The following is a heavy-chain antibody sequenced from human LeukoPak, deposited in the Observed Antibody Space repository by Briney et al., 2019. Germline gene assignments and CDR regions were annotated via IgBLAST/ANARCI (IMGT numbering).Heavy chain of an antibody. CDR1: GFTFNNYW. CDR2: INTDGSIT. Sequence: GSLRLSCAASGFTFNNYWMHWVRQAPGKGLVWVSRINTDGSITTYADSVEGRFSGSRDNAKNTLYLQMNSLRVEDTGVYYCARGYSRSWFDPWGQGTLVTVSS. D-gene: IGHD1-14*01. CDR3: ARGYSRSWFDP. V-gene: IGHV3-74*03. J-gene: IGHJ5*02.